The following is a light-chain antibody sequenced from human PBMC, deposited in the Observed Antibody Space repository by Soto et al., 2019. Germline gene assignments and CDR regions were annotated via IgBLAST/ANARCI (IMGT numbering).Light chain of an antibody. V-gene: IGKV1-5*03. J-gene: IGKJ1*01. CDR3: QHYNSYSEA. Sequence: IQRTQSPSTLSGSVGDRFTITCRASQTISSWLAWYQQKPGKAPKLLVYKASTLKSGVPSRFSSSGSGTEFTLTISSLQPDDFATYYCQHYNSYSEAFGQGTKVDIK. CDR2: KAS. CDR1: QTISSW.